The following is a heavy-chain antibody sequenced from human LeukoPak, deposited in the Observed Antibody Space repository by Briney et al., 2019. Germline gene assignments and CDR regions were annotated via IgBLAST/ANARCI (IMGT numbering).Heavy chain of an antibody. Sequence: ASVKVSCKASGYTFTSYGISWVRQAPGQGLEWMGWISAYNGNTNYAQKLQGRVTMTTDTSTSTAYMELRSLRSDDTAVYYCARDFYWDIVVVPPARGAFDIWGQGTMVTVSS. J-gene: IGHJ3*02. D-gene: IGHD2-2*01. CDR2: ISAYNGNT. CDR1: GYTFTSYG. CDR3: ARDFYWDIVVVPPARGAFDI. V-gene: IGHV1-18*01.